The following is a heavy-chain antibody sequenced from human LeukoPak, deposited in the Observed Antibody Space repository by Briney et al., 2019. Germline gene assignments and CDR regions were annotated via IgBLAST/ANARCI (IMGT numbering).Heavy chain of an antibody. D-gene: IGHD3-10*01. V-gene: IGHV3-7*01. CDR1: GFIFSNFW. J-gene: IGHJ4*02. Sequence: GGALRLSCAASGFIFSNFWMGWVRQAPGKGLELVANIKVDASEKTYVDSVKGRFTISRDNAENSLYLQMNSLRAEDTAVYYCARLYGSASYNFDYWGQGTLVTVST. CDR2: IKVDASEK. CDR3: ARLYGSASYNFDY.